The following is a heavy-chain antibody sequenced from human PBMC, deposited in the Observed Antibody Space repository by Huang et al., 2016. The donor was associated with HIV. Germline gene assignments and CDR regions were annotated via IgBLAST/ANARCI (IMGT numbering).Heavy chain of an antibody. D-gene: IGHD5-18*01. CDR2: ISNDGSNN. J-gene: IGHJ3*02. Sequence: QVQLVESGGGVVQPGRSLRLSCAASGFPFTNHAMHWVRQAPGKGLDGVAVISNDGSNNYYADSVKGRFTISRDSSKSTLFLHMTSLRTEDTAVYYCARAKDTWDAYDIWGQGTMVIVSS. CDR3: ARAKDTWDAYDI. V-gene: IGHV3-30-3*01. CDR1: GFPFTNHA.